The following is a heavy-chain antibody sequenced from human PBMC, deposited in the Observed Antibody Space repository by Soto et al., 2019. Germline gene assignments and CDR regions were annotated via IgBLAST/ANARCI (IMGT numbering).Heavy chain of an antibody. Sequence: PGGSLRLSCAASGFTFSSYGMHWVRQAPGKGLEWVAVISYDGSNKYYADSVKGRFTISRDNSKNTLYLQMNSLRAEDTAVYYCAKEPYDDILTGTAYYYYGMDVWGQGTTVTVSS. CDR3: AKEPYDDILTGTAYYYYGMDV. V-gene: IGHV3-30*18. CDR1: GFTFSSYG. D-gene: IGHD3-9*01. CDR2: ISYDGSNK. J-gene: IGHJ6*02.